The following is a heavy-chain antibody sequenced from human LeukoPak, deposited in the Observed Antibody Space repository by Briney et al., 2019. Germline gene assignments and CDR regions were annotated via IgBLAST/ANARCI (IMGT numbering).Heavy chain of an antibody. J-gene: IGHJ4*02. D-gene: IGHD6-13*01. CDR1: GFTFSNYE. V-gene: IGHV3-48*03. CDR2: ISDHGKSK. Sequence: GGSLRLSCAASGFTFSNYEMNWVRQTPGKGLEWVSYISDHGKSKNYVDSVKGRFTISRDNAKNSLYLQMSSLRVEDTAVYFCGRARIAAPLLDYWGQGTLVTVSS. CDR3: GRARIAAPLLDY.